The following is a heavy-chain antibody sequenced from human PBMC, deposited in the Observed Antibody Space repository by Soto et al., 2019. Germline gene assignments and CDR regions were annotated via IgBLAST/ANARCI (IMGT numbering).Heavy chain of an antibody. J-gene: IGHJ5*02. D-gene: IGHD6-13*01. CDR3: ARDQQQRTWFYP. CDR1: GFTFSSYA. Sequence: GGSLRLSCAASGFTFSSYAMRWVRQAPGKGLEWVSGISGSGGSTCYADSVKGRFTISRDNAKNTLYLQMNSLRAEDTAVYHCARDQQQRTWFYPWGQGTLVTVSS. CDR2: ISGSGGST. V-gene: IGHV3-23*01.